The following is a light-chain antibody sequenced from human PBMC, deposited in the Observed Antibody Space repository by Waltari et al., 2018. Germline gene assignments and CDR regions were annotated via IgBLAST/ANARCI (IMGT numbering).Light chain of an antibody. V-gene: IGKV3-20*01. CDR3: QQYGSSPPIT. J-gene: IGKJ5*01. Sequence: DIVLTQPQGTLSLTPEPRATLPYGASQSVTSSYLAWYQQKPGQAPRLLIYGASSRATGIPDRFSGSGSGTDFTLTISRLEPEDFAVYYCQQYGSSPPITFGQGTRLEIK. CDR1: QSVTSSY. CDR2: GAS.